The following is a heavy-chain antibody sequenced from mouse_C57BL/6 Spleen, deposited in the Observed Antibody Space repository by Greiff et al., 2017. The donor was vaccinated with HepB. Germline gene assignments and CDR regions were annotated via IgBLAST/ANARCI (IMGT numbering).Heavy chain of an antibody. CDR1: GYSFTGYY. Sequence: VQLQQSGPELVKPGASVKISCKASGYSFTGYYMNWVKQSPEKSLEWIGEINPSTGGTTYNQKFKAKATLTVDKSSSTAYMQLKSLTSEDSAVYYCARGGYDSYFDYWGQGTTLTVSS. V-gene: IGHV1-42*01. CDR3: ARGGYDSYFDY. D-gene: IGHD2-4*01. J-gene: IGHJ2*01. CDR2: INPSTGGT.